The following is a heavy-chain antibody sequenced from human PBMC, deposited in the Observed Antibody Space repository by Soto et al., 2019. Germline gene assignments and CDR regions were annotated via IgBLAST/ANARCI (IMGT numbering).Heavy chain of an antibody. D-gene: IGHD6-13*01. V-gene: IGHV1-2*04. J-gene: IGHJ6*02. CDR2: INPNSGGT. CDR1: GYTFTGYY. Sequence: GASLKVSCKASGYTFTGYYMHWVRQAPGQGLEWMGWINPNSGGTNYAQKFQGWVTMTRDTSISTAYMELSRLRSDDTAVYYCARRGPAAAGKGLYYRGMDVWGQGTTVTVSS. CDR3: ARRGPAAAGKGLYYRGMDV.